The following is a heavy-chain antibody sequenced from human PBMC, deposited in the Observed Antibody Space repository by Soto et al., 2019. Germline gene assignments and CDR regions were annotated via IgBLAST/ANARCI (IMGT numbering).Heavy chain of an antibody. V-gene: IGHV3-23*01. Sequence: EVQLLESGGGLVQPGGSLRLSCAASGFTFSSYAMRWVRQAPVKGLEWVSAISGSGGSTYYADSVKGRFTISRDNSKNTLYLQMNSLRAADTAVYYCARRGSGSYYDYWGQGTLVTVS. J-gene: IGHJ4*02. CDR1: GFTFSSYA. CDR2: ISGSGGST. D-gene: IGHD1-26*01. CDR3: ARRGSGSYYDY.